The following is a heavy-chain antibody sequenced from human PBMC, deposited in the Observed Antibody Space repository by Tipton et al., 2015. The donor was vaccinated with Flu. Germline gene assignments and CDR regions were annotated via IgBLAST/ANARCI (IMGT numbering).Heavy chain of an antibody. CDR1: SGSIRSTNYF. V-gene: IGHV4-39*01. D-gene: IGHD3-10*02. J-gene: IGHJ4*02. Sequence: TLSLTCTVSSGSIRSTNYFCAWIRQPPGKRLELIGSIYPSGTTYYNPSLKSRVAMSVDTSKNQLSLKLRSVTAADTAMFYCARLSFYDVDLKNFYFDYWGQGTLVTVSS. CDR2: IYPSGTT. CDR3: ARLSFYDVDLKNFYFDY.